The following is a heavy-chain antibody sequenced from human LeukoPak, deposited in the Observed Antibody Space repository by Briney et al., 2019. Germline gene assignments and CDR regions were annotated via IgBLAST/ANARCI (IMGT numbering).Heavy chain of an antibody. CDR2: IYYSGST. CDR3: ARDRMDSGSYYIYYGMDV. D-gene: IGHD1-26*01. Sequence: SETLSLTCTVSGGSISSSSYYWGWIRQPPGKGLEWIGSIYYSGSTYYNPSLKSRVTISADTSKNQFSLKLSSVTAADTAVYYCARDRMDSGSYYIYYGMDVWGQGTTVTVSS. V-gene: IGHV4-39*07. CDR1: GGSISSSSYY. J-gene: IGHJ6*02.